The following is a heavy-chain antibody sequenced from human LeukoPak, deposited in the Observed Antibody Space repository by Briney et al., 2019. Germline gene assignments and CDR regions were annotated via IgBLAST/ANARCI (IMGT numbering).Heavy chain of an antibody. CDR2: IYAGDSDT. V-gene: IGHV5-51*01. Sequence: PGESLKISCKASGYYFTSYWIAWVRQMPGKGLEWMGIIYAGDSDTRYSPSFQGQVTMSVDKSLRTAFLQWRSLKASDSAMYYCARRGSGSNGDYDYWGQGTLVTVSS. CDR1: GYYFTSYW. CDR3: ARRGSGSNGDYDY. D-gene: IGHD3-10*01. J-gene: IGHJ4*02.